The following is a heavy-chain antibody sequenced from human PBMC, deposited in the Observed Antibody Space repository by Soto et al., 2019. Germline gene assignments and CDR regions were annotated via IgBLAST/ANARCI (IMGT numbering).Heavy chain of an antibody. J-gene: IGHJ4*02. D-gene: IGHD6-13*01. CDR3: ARGRVAAAGKVDSPRLIPIDFDY. CDR1: GGSITSSSYY. Sequence: PSETLSLTCTVSGGSITSSSYYWGWIRQPPGKGLEWIGSINYSGSTYYNPSLKRRVTISVDTPKNQFSLKLSSVTAADTAVYYCARGRVAAAGKVDSPRLIPIDFDYWGQGTLVTVSS. V-gene: IGHV4-39*01. CDR2: INYSGST.